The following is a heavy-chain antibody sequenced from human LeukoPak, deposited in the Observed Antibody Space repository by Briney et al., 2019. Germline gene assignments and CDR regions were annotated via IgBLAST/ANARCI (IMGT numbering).Heavy chain of an antibody. V-gene: IGHV1-18*01. J-gene: IGHJ5*02. CDR2: ISAYNGNT. CDR3: ARVLLWFGDGGWFDL. CDR1: GYTFTSYG. Sequence: ASVKVSCKASGYTFTSYGISWVRQAPGQGLEWMGWISAYNGNTNYAQKLQGRVTMTTDTSTCTAYMELRSLRSDDTAVYYCARVLLWFGDGGWFDLWGQGTLVTVSS. D-gene: IGHD3-10*01.